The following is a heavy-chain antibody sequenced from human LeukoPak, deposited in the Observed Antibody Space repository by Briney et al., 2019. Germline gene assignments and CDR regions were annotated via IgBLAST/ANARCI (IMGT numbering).Heavy chain of an antibody. D-gene: IGHD3-22*01. CDR2: ISSSGSTI. V-gene: IGHV3-48*04. J-gene: IGHJ4*02. Sequence: SGGSLRLSCAASGFTFSTYAMNWVRQAPGKGLEWVSYISSSGSTIYYADSVKGRFTISRDNAKNSLYLQMNSLRAEDTDVYYCARGYYDSSGYYYFDYWGQGTLVAVSS. CDR1: GFTFSTYA. CDR3: ARGYYDSSGYYYFDY.